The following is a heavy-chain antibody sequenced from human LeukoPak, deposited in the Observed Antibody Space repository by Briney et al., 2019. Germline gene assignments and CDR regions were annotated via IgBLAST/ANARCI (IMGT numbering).Heavy chain of an antibody. J-gene: IGHJ4*02. D-gene: IGHD6-13*01. CDR1: GFAFTSYT. Sequence: GGSLRLSCAASGFAFTSYTMSWVRQAPGKGLEWVSSIPSSSTSIYYADSLRGRFTVSRDNAENSLYLQMNSLRAEDTAVYSCVRVEDWGAAGNRMDYWGQGTLVTVSS. V-gene: IGHV3-21*01. CDR3: VRVEDWGAAGNRMDY. CDR2: IPSSSTSI.